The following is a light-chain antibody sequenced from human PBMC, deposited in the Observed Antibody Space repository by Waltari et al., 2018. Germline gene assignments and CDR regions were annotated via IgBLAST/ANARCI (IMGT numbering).Light chain of an antibody. CDR1: SSDVGGYNY. Sequence: QSALTQPASVSGSPGQSITISCTGTSSDVGGYNYVSWYQQHPGKAPKLMIYDVSKLPSGVSNRFAGSKAGNTASLTISVLQAEDEADYYCSSYTSSSTSFGGGTKLTVL. CDR3: SSYTSSSTS. V-gene: IGLV2-14*01. J-gene: IGLJ2*01. CDR2: DVS.